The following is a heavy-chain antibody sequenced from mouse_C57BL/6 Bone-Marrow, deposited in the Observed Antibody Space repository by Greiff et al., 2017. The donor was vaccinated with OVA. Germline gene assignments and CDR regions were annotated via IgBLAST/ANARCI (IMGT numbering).Heavy chain of an antibody. D-gene: IGHD4-1*01. CDR2: IWSGGRT. Sequence: QVQLKQSGPGLVQPSQSLSITCTVSGFSLTSYGVHWVRQSPGKGLEWLGVIWSGGRTDYNAAFISRLSISKDNAKSQVFLKMNSLQADDTAIYYCARMGRVDLYAMDYWGQGTSVTVSS. J-gene: IGHJ4*01. V-gene: IGHV2-2*01. CDR3: ARMGRVDLYAMDY. CDR1: GFSLTSYG.